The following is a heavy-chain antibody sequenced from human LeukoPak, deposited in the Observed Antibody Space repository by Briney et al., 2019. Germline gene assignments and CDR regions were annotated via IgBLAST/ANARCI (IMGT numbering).Heavy chain of an antibody. V-gene: IGHV4-59*12. CDR2: IYYSGST. D-gene: IGHD2-2*03. J-gene: IGHJ4*02. CDR3: ARARIMGIVVVPAAIGDYFDY. CDR1: GGSISSYY. Sequence: SETLSLTCTVSGGSISSYYWSWIRQPPGKGLEWIGYIYYSGSTNYNPSLKSRVTISVDTSKNQFSLKLSSVTAADTAVYYCARARIMGIVVVPAAIGDYFDYWGQGTLVTVSS.